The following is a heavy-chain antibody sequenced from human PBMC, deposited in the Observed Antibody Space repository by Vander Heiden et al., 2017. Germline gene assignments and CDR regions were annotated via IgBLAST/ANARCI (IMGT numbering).Heavy chain of an antibody. Sequence: QVQLQESGPGLGKPSQTLSLTCTVSGGSISSHGSYWTWIRKDPVKGLEWIGYIYYTGNTYYNPSLKSRVIISVDMAKNQFSMKMSSVTAADTAVYYCVIAPGGYYYESWVHGSLVTVSS. V-gene: IGHV4-31*03. D-gene: IGHD3-10*01. J-gene: IGHJ4*01. CDR3: VIAPGGYYYES. CDR1: GGSISSHGSY. CDR2: IYYTGNT.